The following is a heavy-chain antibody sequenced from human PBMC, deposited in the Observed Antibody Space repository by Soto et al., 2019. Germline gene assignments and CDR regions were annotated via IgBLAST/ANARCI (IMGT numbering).Heavy chain of an antibody. CDR1: GGSFSGYY. CDR2: INHSGST. Sequence: SETLSLTCAVYGGSFSGYYWSWIRQPPGKGLEWIGEINHSGSTNYSPSFEGQVTISADKSISTAYLQWSSLKASDTAMYYCARQGRDGHNQGYGMDVWGQGTTVTVSS. V-gene: IGHV4-34*01. J-gene: IGHJ6*02. CDR3: ARQGRDGHNQGYGMDV.